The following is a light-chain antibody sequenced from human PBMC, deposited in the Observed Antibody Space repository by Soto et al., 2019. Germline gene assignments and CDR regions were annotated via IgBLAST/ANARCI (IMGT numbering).Light chain of an antibody. CDR3: QQYNNWPQT. V-gene: IGKV3-15*01. J-gene: IGKJ1*01. CDR1: QSVSSN. CDR2: GAS. Sequence: EIVMTQSPATLSVSPGDRATLSCRASQSVSSNLAWYQQKPGQAPRLLIYGASTRATGIPARFSGSGSGTAFTLTSSSLQSEDLVVYYCQQYNNWPQTFGQGTKVEFK.